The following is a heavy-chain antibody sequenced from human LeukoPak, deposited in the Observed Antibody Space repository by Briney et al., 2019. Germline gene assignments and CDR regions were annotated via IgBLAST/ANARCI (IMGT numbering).Heavy chain of an antibody. CDR2: ISSNGGST. V-gene: IGHV3-64*01. D-gene: IGHD3-22*01. Sequence: PGGSLRLSCAASGFTFSSYAMHWVRQAPGKGLEYVSAISSNGGSTYYANSVKGRFTISRDNSKNTLYLQMGSLRAEDVAVYYCARGKRYYDSSGPLGYWGQGTLVTVSS. CDR3: ARGKRYYDSSGPLGY. CDR1: GFTFSSYA. J-gene: IGHJ4*02.